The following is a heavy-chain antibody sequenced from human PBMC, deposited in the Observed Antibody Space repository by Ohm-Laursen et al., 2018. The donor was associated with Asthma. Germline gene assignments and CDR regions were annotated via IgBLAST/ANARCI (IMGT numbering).Heavy chain of an antibody. J-gene: IGHJ6*02. CDR2: ISYDGSNK. CDR3: AKDHYYYGMDV. Sequence: SLRLSCAASGFTFSDYGMHWVRQASGKGLEWVAVISYDGSNKYYADSVKGRFTISRDNSKNTLYLQMNSLRAEDTAVYYCAKDHYYYGMDVWGQGTTVTVSS. V-gene: IGHV3-30*18. CDR1: GFTFSDYG.